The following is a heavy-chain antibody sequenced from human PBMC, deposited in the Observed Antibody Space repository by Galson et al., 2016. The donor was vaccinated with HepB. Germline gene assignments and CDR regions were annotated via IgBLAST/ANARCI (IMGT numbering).Heavy chain of an antibody. CDR1: GFTFSSYS. CDR3: SRDVPNLQYDFWRGDR. V-gene: IGHV3-21*01. Sequence: SLRLSCAASGFTFSSYSMKWVRQAPGKGLEWVSSISTTSHFIYYADSVKGRFTISRDNAKNSLYLQMNSLRAEDTAVYCCSRDVPNLQYDFWRGDRWGQGTLVTVSS. J-gene: IGHJ5*02. CDR2: ISTTSHFI. D-gene: IGHD3-3*01.